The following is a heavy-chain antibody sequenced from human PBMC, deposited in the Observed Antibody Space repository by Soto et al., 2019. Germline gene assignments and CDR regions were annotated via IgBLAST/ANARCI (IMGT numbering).Heavy chain of an antibody. J-gene: IGHJ6*03. CDR2: ISGSGGST. CDR3: ARSVRAIASFGVVGYYMDV. CDR1: GFTFSSHA. D-gene: IGHD3-3*01. Sequence: WGSLRLPCAASGFTFSSHAMRWVRQAQGKGLEWVSAISGSGGSTYYADSVKGRFTISRDNSKNTLYLQMNSLRAEDTAVYYCARSVRAIASFGVVGYYMDVWGKGTTVTVSS. V-gene: IGHV3-23*01.